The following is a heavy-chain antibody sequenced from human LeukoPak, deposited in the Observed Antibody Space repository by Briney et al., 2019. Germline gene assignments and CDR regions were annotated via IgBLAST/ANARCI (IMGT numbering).Heavy chain of an antibody. Sequence: SETLSLTCAVSGGSISSGGYSWSWIRQPPGKGLEWIGYIYHSGSTYYNPSLKSRVTISVDTSKNQFSLKLSSVTAADTAVYYCARAVGAIQPDYWGQGTLVTVSS. D-gene: IGHD1-26*01. J-gene: IGHJ4*02. CDR3: ARAVGAIQPDY. CDR2: IYHSGST. V-gene: IGHV4-30-2*05. CDR1: GGSISSGGYS.